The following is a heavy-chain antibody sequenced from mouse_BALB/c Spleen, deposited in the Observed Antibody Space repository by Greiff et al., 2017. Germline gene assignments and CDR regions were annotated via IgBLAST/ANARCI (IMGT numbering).Heavy chain of an antibody. J-gene: IGHJ3*01. D-gene: IGHD2-3*01. Sequence: EVKLMESGGGLVKPGGSLKLSCAASGFTFSSYSMSWVRQTPEKRLEWVASISSGGSTYYPDSVKGRFTISRDNARNILYLQMSSLRSEDTAMYYCARTRGYDGYSPWFSYWGQGTLVTVSA. V-gene: IGHV5-6-5*01. CDR3: ARTRGYDGYSPWFSY. CDR2: ISSGGST. CDR1: GFTFSSYS.